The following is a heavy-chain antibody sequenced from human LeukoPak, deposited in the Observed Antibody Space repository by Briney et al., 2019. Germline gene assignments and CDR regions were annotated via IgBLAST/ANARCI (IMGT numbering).Heavy chain of an antibody. V-gene: IGHV4-38-2*02. J-gene: IGHJ6*03. D-gene: IGHD3-10*01. CDR2: KYHTGST. Sequence: KPSETLSLTCTVSGYSISSGFHWGWIRQPPGKGLEWIGSKYHTGSTYYNPSLRSRVTISVDTSKNQFSLKLSSVTAADTAVYYCAREISGTYYNPLGYMDVWGKGTTVTVSS. CDR3: AREISGTYYNPLGYMDV. CDR1: GYSISSGFH.